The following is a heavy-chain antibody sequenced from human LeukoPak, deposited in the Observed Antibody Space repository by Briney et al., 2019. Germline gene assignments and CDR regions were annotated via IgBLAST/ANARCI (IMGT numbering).Heavy chain of an antibody. J-gene: IGHJ5*02. CDR1: GFTFSSYA. Sequence: PGGSLRLSCAASGFTFSSYAMHWVRQAPGKGLEWVAVISYDGSNKYYADSVKGQFTISRDNSKNTLYLQMNSLRAEDTAVYYCARDQLAVTYRLDPWGQGTLVTVSS. CDR2: ISYDGSNK. D-gene: IGHD2-21*02. CDR3: ARDQLAVTYRLDP. V-gene: IGHV3-30*04.